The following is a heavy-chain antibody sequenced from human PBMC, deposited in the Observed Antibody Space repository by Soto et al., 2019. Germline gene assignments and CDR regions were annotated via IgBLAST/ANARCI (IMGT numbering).Heavy chain of an antibody. CDR2: ISAYNGNT. D-gene: IGHD6-19*01. J-gene: IGHJ6*03. V-gene: IGHV1-18*01. CDR3: ARSIAVADTFYYYYYYMAV. Sequence: ASVKVSCKASGYTFTSYGISWVRQAPGQGLEWMGWISAYNGNTNYAQKLQGRVTMTTDTSTSTAYMELRSLRSDDTAVYYCARSIAVADTFYYYYYYMAVWGKGTTVTVSS. CDR1: GYTFTSYG.